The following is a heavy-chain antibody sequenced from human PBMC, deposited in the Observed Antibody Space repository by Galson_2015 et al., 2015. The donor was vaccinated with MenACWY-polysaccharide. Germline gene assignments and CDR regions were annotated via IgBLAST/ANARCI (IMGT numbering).Heavy chain of an antibody. CDR2: MSFSGSS. CDR3: ARGNYDILTGNYAFDY. Sequence: TLSLTCTVSGGSISSGSYYWSWIRQSARKGLEWIGRMSFSGSSNYKPSLKSRVTISIDTSKDQFSLSLSSVTAADTAVYYCARGNYDILTGNYAFDYWGQGTLVTVSS. CDR1: GGSISSGSYY. D-gene: IGHD3-9*01. V-gene: IGHV4-61*02. J-gene: IGHJ4*02.